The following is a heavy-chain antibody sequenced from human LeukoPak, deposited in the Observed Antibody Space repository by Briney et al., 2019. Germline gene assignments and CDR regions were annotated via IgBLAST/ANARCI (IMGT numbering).Heavy chain of an antibody. J-gene: IGHJ5*02. CDR2: IHHRGIT. Sequence: SETLSLTCIVSGGSITVGTFYWAWTRQSPEKGLEWIGTIHHRGITFYNPSLQSRVTISVDTSKNQFSLKLSAVTAADTALYYCARAGILSTGDYFDPWGPGTLVTVSS. V-gene: IGHV4-39*07. CDR3: ARAGILSTGDYFDP. CDR1: GGSITVGTFY. D-gene: IGHD5/OR15-5a*01.